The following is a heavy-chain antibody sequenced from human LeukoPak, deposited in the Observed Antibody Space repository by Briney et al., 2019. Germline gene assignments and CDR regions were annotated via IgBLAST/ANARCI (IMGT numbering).Heavy chain of an antibody. D-gene: IGHD1-1*01. J-gene: IGHJ6*03. CDR3: AREDNVWNLLYNYYMDV. Sequence: GGSLRLSCAASGFSFSDYYMTWIRQAPGKGLEWVAYIDVRGDTILYADSVKGRFTISRDSATNSLYLQMNSLRADDTAVYYCAREDNVWNLLYNYYMDVWGKGTTVTVSS. CDR1: GFSFSDYY. CDR2: IDVRGDTI. V-gene: IGHV3-11*01.